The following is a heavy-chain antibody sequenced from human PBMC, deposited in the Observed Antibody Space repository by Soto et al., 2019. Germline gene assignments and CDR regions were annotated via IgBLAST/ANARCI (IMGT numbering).Heavy chain of an antibody. V-gene: IGHV4-59*08. J-gene: IGHJ4*02. D-gene: IGHD4-17*01. CDR2: IYYSGST. Sequence: SETLSLTCTVSGGSISNYYWSWIRQPPGKGLEWIGYIYYSGSTNCNPSLKSRVTISVDTSKNQFSLKLSSVTAADTAVYYCARRYGDYFDYWGQGTLVTVSS. CDR1: GGSISNYY. CDR3: ARRYGDYFDY.